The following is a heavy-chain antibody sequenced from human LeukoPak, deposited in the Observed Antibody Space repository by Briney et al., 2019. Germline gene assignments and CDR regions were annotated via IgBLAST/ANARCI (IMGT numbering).Heavy chain of an antibody. V-gene: IGHV1-46*01. D-gene: IGHD6-13*01. J-gene: IGHJ4*02. CDR3: ARDSGSSWYRL. CDR1: GYTFTTYP. CDR2: INPSGGST. Sequence: ASVKVSCTASGYTFTTYPINWVRRAPGQGLEWMGIINPSGGSTSYAQKFQGRVTMTRDTSTSTVYMELSSLRSEDTAVYYCARDSGSSWYRLWGQGTLVTVSS.